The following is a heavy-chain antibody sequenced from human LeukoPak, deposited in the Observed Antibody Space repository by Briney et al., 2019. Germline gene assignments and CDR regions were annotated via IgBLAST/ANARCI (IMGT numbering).Heavy chain of an antibody. CDR2: IYSGDRT. V-gene: IGHV3-53*01. J-gene: IGHJ4*02. Sequence: GSLRLSCAASGFTVSAYSMGWVRQAPGKGLEWLSLIYSGDRTYHADSVKGRFTVSRDDSENTLSLQMNSLRAEDTAVYYCARDRVVGATLDYWGQGTLVTVSS. CDR1: GFTVSAYS. CDR3: ARDRVVGATLDY. D-gene: IGHD1-26*01.